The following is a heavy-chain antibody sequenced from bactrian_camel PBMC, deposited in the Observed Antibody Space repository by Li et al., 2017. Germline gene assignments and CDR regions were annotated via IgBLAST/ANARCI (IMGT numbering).Heavy chain of an antibody. CDR3: AADRSVCALVRTGLGGPDKY. CDR1: PYTYRGNC. CDR2: MDGFGRTL. J-gene: IGHJ4*01. Sequence: VQLVESGGGTVQAGGSLRLSCVISPYTYRGNCMGWFRQAPGKERERVATMDGFGRTLYQISVKGRFTISRDNAKNTVYLQMNSLKPEDTAMYYCAADRSVCALVRTGLGGPDKYWGQGTQV. V-gene: IGHV3-3*01. D-gene: IGHD7*01.